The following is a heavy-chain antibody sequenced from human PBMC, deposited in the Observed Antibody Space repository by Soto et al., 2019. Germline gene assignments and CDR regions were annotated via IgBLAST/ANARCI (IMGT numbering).Heavy chain of an antibody. CDR1: GFTFDDYA. Sequence: EVQLVESGGGLVQPGRSLRLSCAASGFTFDDYAMHWVRQAPGKGLEWVSGISWNSGSIGYADSVKGRFTISRDNAKNSLYLQMNSLRAEDTALYYCAKDNGRGYSYGCDYWGQGTLVTVSS. J-gene: IGHJ4*02. D-gene: IGHD5-18*01. V-gene: IGHV3-9*01. CDR2: ISWNSGSI. CDR3: AKDNGRGYSYGCDY.